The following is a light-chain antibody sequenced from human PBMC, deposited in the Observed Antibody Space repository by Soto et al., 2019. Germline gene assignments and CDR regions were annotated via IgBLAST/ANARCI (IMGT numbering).Light chain of an antibody. V-gene: IGLV2-14*01. CDR2: EVS. CDR3: RSYTSIRTRV. Sequence: QSALTQPASVSGSPGQSITISCTGTSSDVGSYNYVSWYQQHPGKAPKLMIYEVSKRTSGVSNRVSGSKTGNTASLTISGIQTDDEANYSCRSYTSIRTRVFGGGTQLTVL. CDR1: SSDVGSYNY. J-gene: IGLJ3*02.